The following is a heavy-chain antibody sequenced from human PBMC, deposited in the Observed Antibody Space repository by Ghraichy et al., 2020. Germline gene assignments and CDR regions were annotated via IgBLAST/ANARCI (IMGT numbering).Heavy chain of an antibody. Sequence: GSLRLSCAASGFTFSSYAMSWVRQAPGKGLEWVSAISGSGGSTYYADSVKGRFTISRDNSKNTLYLQMNSLRAEDTAVYYCAKDAMGIAVAGGWFDPWGQGTLVTVSS. J-gene: IGHJ5*02. CDR2: ISGSGGST. CDR1: GFTFSSYA. CDR3: AKDAMGIAVAGGWFDP. V-gene: IGHV3-23*01. D-gene: IGHD6-19*01.